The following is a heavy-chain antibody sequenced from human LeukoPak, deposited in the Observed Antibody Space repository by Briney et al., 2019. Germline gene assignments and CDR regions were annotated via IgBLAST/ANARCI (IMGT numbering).Heavy chain of an antibody. D-gene: IGHD5-12*01. CDR2: INHSGST. J-gene: IGHJ3*02. CDR1: GGSFSGYY. Sequence: SETLSLTCAVYGGSFSGYYWSWIRQPPGKGLEWIGEINHSGSTNYNPSLKSRVTISVDTSKNQFSLKLSSVTAVDTAVYYCAREAGKRYSGRRSAFDIWGQGTMVTVSS. V-gene: IGHV4-34*01. CDR3: AREAGKRYSGRRSAFDI.